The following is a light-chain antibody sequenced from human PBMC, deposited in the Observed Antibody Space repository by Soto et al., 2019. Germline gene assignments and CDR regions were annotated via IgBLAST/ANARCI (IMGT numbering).Light chain of an antibody. J-gene: IGKJ5*01. V-gene: IGKV3-20*01. CDR3: QQFNSYPIT. CDR2: GAS. Sequence: EIVLTQSPGTLSLSPGERATLYCRASQSVSSSYLAWYQQKPGQAPRLLIYGASSRATGIPARFSGSGSGTDFTLTISRLEPEDFATYYCQQFNSYPITFGQGTRLEIK. CDR1: QSVSSSY.